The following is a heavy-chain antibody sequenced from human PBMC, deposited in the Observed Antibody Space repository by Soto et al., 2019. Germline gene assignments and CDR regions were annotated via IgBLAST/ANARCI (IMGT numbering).Heavy chain of an antibody. CDR2: IWYAGSVK. J-gene: IGHJ4*02. Sequence: QVQLVESGGGVVQPGRSLRLSCVVPGSIFSGYGMHWVRQAPGKGLEWLAVIWYAGSVKYYADSVEGRFTISRDNSKDTLYLQMDSVRVEDTAEYYCAREGIGGIAFRGYCDYWGQGTLVTVSS. CDR3: AREGIGGIAFRGYCDY. V-gene: IGHV3-33*01. CDR1: GSIFSGYG. D-gene: IGHD2-15*01.